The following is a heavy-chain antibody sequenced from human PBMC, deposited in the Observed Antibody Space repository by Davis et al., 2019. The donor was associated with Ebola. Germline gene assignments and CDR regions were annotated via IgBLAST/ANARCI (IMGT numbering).Heavy chain of an antibody. J-gene: IGHJ4*02. D-gene: IGHD3-3*01. CDR3: ARDQVLRFMEGYFDY. V-gene: IGHV1-3*01. CDR1: GYTFTTYA. Sequence: AASVKVSCKASGYTFTTYAVHWVRQAPGQRLEWMGWFNPGNGNTKYSQKFQDRVTITRDTSASTAYMELSSLRSGDTAVYYCARDQVLRFMEGYFDYWGQGTLVTVSS. CDR2: FNPGNGNT.